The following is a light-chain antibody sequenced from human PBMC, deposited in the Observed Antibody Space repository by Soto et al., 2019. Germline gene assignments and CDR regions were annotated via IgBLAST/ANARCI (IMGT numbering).Light chain of an antibody. CDR1: QSIGSW. V-gene: IGKV1-5*03. CDR3: QQYNTYPWT. CDR2: TAS. J-gene: IGKJ1*01. Sequence: DIQMTQSPSTLSASVGDRVIITCRASQSIGSWLAWYQQQPGKVPKLLIYTASTLQSGVPSRFSGSGSGAEFTLTISSLQPEDFATYYCQQYNTYPWTFGQGTKVDIK.